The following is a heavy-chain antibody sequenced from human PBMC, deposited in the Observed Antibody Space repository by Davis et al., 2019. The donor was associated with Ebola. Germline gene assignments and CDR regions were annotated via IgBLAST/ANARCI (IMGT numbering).Heavy chain of an antibody. Sequence: GGSLRLSCAASGFTFSSYAMSWVRQAPGKGLEWVSAISGSGGGTYYADSVKGRFTISRDNSKNTLYLQMNSLRAEDTAVYYCAKGALTDDYVWGSYRYDYWGQGTLVTVSS. J-gene: IGHJ4*02. D-gene: IGHD3-16*02. V-gene: IGHV3-23*01. CDR2: ISGSGGGT. CDR1: GFTFSSYA. CDR3: AKGALTDDYVWGSYRYDY.